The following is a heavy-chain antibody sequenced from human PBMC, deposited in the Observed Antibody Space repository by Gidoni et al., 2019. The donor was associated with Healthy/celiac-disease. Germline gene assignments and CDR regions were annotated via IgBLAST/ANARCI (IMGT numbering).Heavy chain of an antibody. D-gene: IGHD3-22*01. CDR2: ISYDGSNK. CDR1: GFTFSSYG. Sequence: QVQLVESGGGVVQPGRSLRLSCPASGFTFSSYGMHWVRQAPGKGLEWVAVISYDGSNKYYADSVKGRFTISRDNSKNTLYLQMNSLRAEDTAVYYCAKDKGDYYDSSGYYYYYGMDVWGQGTTVTVSS. J-gene: IGHJ6*02. CDR3: AKDKGDYYDSSGYYYYYGMDV. V-gene: IGHV3-30*18.